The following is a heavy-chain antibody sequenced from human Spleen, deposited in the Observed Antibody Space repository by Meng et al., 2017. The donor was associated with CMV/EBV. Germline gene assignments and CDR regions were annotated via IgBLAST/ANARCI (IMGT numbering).Heavy chain of an antibody. J-gene: IGHJ4*02. CDR2: INNSGST. Sequence: SETLSLTCGVYGGSFGGYYLSWIRQSPGEGLEGIGEINNSGSTNYIPSLRSRVTISLDTANKQLALRLTSVTAADTAVYYCARGFLHSGGYYAFDYWGQGALVTVSS. CDR1: GGSFGGYY. CDR3: ARGFLHSGGYYAFDY. D-gene: IGHD3-22*01. V-gene: IGHV4-34*01.